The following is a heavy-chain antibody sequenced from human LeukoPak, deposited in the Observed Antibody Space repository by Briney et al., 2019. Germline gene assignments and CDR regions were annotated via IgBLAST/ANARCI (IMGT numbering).Heavy chain of an antibody. V-gene: IGHV1-46*01. CDR3: ARDPPYSSSWYSGAYYFDY. D-gene: IGHD6-13*01. J-gene: IGHJ4*02. CDR1: GYTFTSYY. Sequence: ASVKVSCKASGYTFTSYYMHWVRQAPGQGLEWMGIINPSGGSTSYAQKFQGRVTMTRDMSTSTVYMELSSLRSEDTAVYYCARDPPYSSSWYSGAYYFDYWGQGTLVTVSS. CDR2: INPSGGST.